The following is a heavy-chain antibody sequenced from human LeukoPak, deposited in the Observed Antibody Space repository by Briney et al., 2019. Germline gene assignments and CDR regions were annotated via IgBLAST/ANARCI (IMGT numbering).Heavy chain of an antibody. CDR3: PRVSIAVVPAAWAWSDP. CDR1: GGSISSYY. D-gene: IGHD2-2*01. Sequence: SETLSLTCTVSGGSISSYYWSWIRQPPGKGLDWIGYIYYSGSTNYNPSLKSRVAISVDTSKNQLSLKLSSVTASDTSLSYCPRVSIAVVPAAWAWSDPWGQGTLVRVPS. CDR2: IYYSGST. V-gene: IGHV4-59*01. J-gene: IGHJ5*02.